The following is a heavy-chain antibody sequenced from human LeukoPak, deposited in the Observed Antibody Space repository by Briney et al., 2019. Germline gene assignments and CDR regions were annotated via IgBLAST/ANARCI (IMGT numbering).Heavy chain of an antibody. CDR3: AKEVRTDIVVVPAATFDY. D-gene: IGHD2-2*01. CDR2: ISYDGSNK. CDR1: GFTFSSYA. Sequence: PGGSLRLSCAASGFTFSSYAMSWVRQAPGKGLEWVAVISYDGSNKYYADSVKGRFTISRDNSKNTLYLQMNSLRAEDTAVYYCAKEVRTDIVVVPAATFDYWGQGTLVTVSS. J-gene: IGHJ4*02. V-gene: IGHV3-30*18.